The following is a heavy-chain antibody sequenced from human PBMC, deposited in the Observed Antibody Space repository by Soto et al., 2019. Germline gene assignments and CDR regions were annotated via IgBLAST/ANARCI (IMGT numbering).Heavy chain of an antibody. CDR3: ASDGYGDYHYFDY. J-gene: IGHJ4*02. CDR1: GYSISSGYY. D-gene: IGHD4-17*01. CDR2: IYHSGST. V-gene: IGHV4-38-2*01. Sequence: SETLSLTCAVSGYSISSGYYWGWIRQPPGKGLEWIGSIYHSGSTYYNPSLKSRVTISVDTSKNQFSLKLSSVTAADTAVYYCASDGYGDYHYFDYWGQGTLVTVSS.